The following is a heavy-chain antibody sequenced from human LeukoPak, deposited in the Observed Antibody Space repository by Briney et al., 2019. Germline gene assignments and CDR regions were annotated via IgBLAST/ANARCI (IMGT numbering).Heavy chain of an antibody. D-gene: IGHD4-23*01. CDR1: GGSIGSSNW. Sequence: SGTLSLTCAVSGGSIGSSNWWSWVRQPPGKGLEWIGEINHDGSGNYNPSLKSRVIMSADMSKSQISLKLSSVTAADTAMYYCARRASGARWQFLYERRYYFDFWGQGTLVTVSS. CDR2: INHDGSG. CDR3: ARRASGARWQFLYERRYYFDF. J-gene: IGHJ4*02. V-gene: IGHV4-4*02.